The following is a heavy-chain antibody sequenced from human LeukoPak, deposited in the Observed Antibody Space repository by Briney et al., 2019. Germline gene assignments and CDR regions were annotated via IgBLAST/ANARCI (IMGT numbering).Heavy chain of an antibody. CDR1: GFIFSNYW. J-gene: IGHJ4*02. CDR3: ARVQGFWSGYSTPSFDY. D-gene: IGHD3-3*01. Sequence: GGSLRLSCAASGFIFSNYWMSWVRQAPGKGLEWVANIKQDGSEKYYVDSVKGRFTISRDNAKNSLYLQMNSLRAEDTAVYYCARVQGFWSGYSTPSFDYWGQGTLVTVSS. CDR2: IKQDGSEK. V-gene: IGHV3-7*01.